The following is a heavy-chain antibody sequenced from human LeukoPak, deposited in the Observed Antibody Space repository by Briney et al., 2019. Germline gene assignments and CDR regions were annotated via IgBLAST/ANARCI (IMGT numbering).Heavy chain of an antibody. CDR2: IKEDGSEK. J-gene: IGHJ4*02. CDR3: AKGSTGHREGGYFDY. V-gene: IGHV3-7*05. CDR1: GFTFSNYW. D-gene: IGHD2-15*01. Sequence: GGSLRPSCVVSGFTFSNYWMSWVRQAPGKGLEWVANIKEDGSEKHYVDSVKGRFTISRDNAKNSLSLQMNSLRAEDTAVYYCAKGSTGHREGGYFDYWGQGTLVTVSS.